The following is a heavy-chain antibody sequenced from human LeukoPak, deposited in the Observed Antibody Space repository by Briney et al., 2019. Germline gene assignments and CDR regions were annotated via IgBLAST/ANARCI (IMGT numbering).Heavy chain of an antibody. Sequence: ASVKVSCKASGYTFTSYYIHWVRQAPGQGLEWMGIINPSGGGTTYAQNFQGRVTMTRDTSTHTVYMELSSLRSEDTAVYYCAKDAMSSVTTSPYYFDFWGQGTLVTVSS. CDR3: AKDAMSSVTTSPYYFDF. D-gene: IGHD4-17*01. J-gene: IGHJ4*02. V-gene: IGHV1-46*01. CDR1: GYTFTSYY. CDR2: INPSGGGT.